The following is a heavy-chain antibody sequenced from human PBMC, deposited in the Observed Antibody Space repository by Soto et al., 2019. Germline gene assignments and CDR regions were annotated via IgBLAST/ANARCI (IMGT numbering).Heavy chain of an antibody. J-gene: IGHJ3*02. CDR1: GGSISSYY. CDR3: ARVLGNDAFDI. CDR2: IYHSGST. D-gene: IGHD3-3*02. V-gene: IGHV4-59*12. Sequence: PSETLSLTCTVSGGSISSYYWSWIRQPPGKGLEWIGYIYHSGSTNYNPSLKSRVTISVDKSKNQFSLKLSSVTAADMAVYYCARVLGNDAFDIWGQGTMVTVSS.